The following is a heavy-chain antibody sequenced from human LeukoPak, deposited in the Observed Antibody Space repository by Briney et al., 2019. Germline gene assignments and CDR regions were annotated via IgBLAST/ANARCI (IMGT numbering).Heavy chain of an antibody. J-gene: IGHJ3*02. CDR1: GGTFSSYA. CDR2: IIPIFGTA. CDR3: TKARGDYGAFDI. Sequence: SVKVSCKASGGTFSSYAISWVRQAPGQGLEWMGGIIPIFGTANYAQKFQGRVTITTGESTSTAYMELSSLRSEDTAVYYCTKARGDYGAFDIWGQGTMVTVSS. V-gene: IGHV1-69*05. D-gene: IGHD4-17*01.